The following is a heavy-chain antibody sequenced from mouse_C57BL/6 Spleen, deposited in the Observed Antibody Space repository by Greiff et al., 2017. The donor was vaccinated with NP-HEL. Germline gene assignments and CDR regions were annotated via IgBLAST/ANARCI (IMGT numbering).Heavy chain of an antibody. CDR1: GYTFTSYT. CDR3: ARDYSGNAMDY. CDR2: INPSSGYT. Sequence: VQLQQSGAELARPGASVKMSCKASGYTFTSYTMHWVKQRPGQGLEWIGYINPSSGYTKYNQKFKDKATLTADKSSSTAYMQLSSLTSEDSAVYYCARDYSGNAMDYWGQGTSVTVSS. V-gene: IGHV1-4*01. D-gene: IGHD2-13*01. J-gene: IGHJ4*01.